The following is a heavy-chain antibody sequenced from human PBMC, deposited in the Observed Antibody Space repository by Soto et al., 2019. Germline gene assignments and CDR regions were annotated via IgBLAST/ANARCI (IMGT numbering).Heavy chain of an antibody. V-gene: IGHV4-34*01. Sequence: NPSETLSLTCAVYGGSFSGYYWSWIRQPPGKGLEWIGEINHSGSTNYNPSLKSRVTISVDTSKNQFSLKLSSVTAADTAVYYCARMRAARGACMDVWGQGTTVTVS. D-gene: IGHD3-10*01. CDR2: INHSGST. CDR3: ARMRAARGACMDV. J-gene: IGHJ6*02. CDR1: GGSFSGYY.